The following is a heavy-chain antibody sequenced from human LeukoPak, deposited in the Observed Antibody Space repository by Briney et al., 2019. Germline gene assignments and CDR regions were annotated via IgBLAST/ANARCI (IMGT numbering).Heavy chain of an antibody. CDR2: IYYSGST. Sequence: PSETLSLTCAVSGYSISSGYYWGWIRQPPGKGLEWIGYIYYSGSTNYNPSLKSRVTISVDTSKNQFPLKLSSVTAADTAVYYCARVGVAVACFRAPYFDYWGQGTLVTVSS. V-gene: IGHV4-38-2*01. CDR3: ARVGVAVACFRAPYFDY. CDR1: GYSISSGYY. J-gene: IGHJ4*02. D-gene: IGHD6-19*01.